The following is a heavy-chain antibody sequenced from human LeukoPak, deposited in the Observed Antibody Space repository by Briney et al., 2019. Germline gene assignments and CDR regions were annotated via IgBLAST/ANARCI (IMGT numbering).Heavy chain of an antibody. Sequence: SETLSLTCTVSGGSINSRSYYWGWIRQPPGKGLEWIGEINHSGSTNYNPSLKSRVTISVDTSKNQFSLKLSSVTAADTAVYYCARGLVVVVPAATEGYYYYGMDVWGQGTTVTVSS. V-gene: IGHV4-39*07. D-gene: IGHD2-2*01. CDR1: GGSINSRSYY. J-gene: IGHJ6*02. CDR3: ARGLVVVVPAATEGYYYYGMDV. CDR2: INHSGST.